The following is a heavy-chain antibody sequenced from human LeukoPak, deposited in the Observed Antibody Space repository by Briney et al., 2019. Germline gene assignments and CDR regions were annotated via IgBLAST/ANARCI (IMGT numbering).Heavy chain of an antibody. CDR2: IYTSGST. Sequence: PSETLSLTCTVSGGSISSGSYYWSWIRQPAGKGLEWIGRIYTSGSTNYNPSLKSRVTISVDTSKNQFSLKLSSVTAADTAVYYCARDPNYDYVWGSYRPYFDYWGQGTLITVSS. D-gene: IGHD3-16*02. V-gene: IGHV4-61*02. CDR3: ARDPNYDYVWGSYRPYFDY. CDR1: GGSISSGSYY. J-gene: IGHJ4*02.